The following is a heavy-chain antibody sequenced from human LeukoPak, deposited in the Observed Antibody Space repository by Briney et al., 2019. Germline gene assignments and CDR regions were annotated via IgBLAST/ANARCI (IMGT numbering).Heavy chain of an antibody. Sequence: GGSLRLSCVASGFSLSSHEMSWLRQAPGKGLEWVSYISPDGTATFYADSVKGRFTISRDNAENSLYVQMNSLRADDTAIYYCARDRYDGGDAFDVWGQGTMVTVSS. J-gene: IGHJ3*01. CDR3: ARDRYDGGDAFDV. CDR1: GFSLSSHE. V-gene: IGHV3-48*03. CDR2: ISPDGTAT. D-gene: IGHD5-12*01.